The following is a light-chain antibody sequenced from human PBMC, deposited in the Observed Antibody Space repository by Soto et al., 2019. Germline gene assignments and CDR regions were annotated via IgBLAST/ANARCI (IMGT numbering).Light chain of an antibody. CDR3: QHYNSYPT. CDR1: QTISSW. J-gene: IGKJ1*01. CDR2: KAS. V-gene: IGKV1-5*03. Sequence: EIQMTQSPSSLSASVGDRSTSTGRASQTISSWLAWYQQKPGKSPKLLIYKASTLKSGVPSRFSGSGSGTEFTLTISSLQPDDFATYYCQHYNSYPTFGQGTQVDIK.